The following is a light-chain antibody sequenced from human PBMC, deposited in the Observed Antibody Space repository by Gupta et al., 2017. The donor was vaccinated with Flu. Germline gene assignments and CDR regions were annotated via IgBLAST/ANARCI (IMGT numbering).Light chain of an antibody. J-gene: IGLJ3*02. Sequence: QSALTQPASVSGSPGQSITIPCIAISSDFGGSNYVSWYQQHPGKAPKLMIYEVSNRPSGVSNRFSGSKSGNTASLTISGLQAEDEADYYCSSYASSTLVFGGGTKVTVL. CDR1: SSDFGGSNY. CDR2: EVS. V-gene: IGLV2-14*01. CDR3: SSYASSTLV.